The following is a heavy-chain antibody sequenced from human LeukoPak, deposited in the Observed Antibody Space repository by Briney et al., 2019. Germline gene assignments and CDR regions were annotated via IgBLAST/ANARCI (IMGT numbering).Heavy chain of an antibody. V-gene: IGHV1-3*01. Sequence: ASVKVSCKASGYTFTSYAMNWVRQAPGQGLEWMGWINPFNDDTKYSQKFQGRVTITRDTSASTAYMELSSLRSEDTALYYCARDQIGVAAAAYWGQGTLVTVSS. CDR2: INPFNDDT. CDR3: ARDQIGVAAAAY. D-gene: IGHD6-13*01. J-gene: IGHJ4*02. CDR1: GYTFTSYA.